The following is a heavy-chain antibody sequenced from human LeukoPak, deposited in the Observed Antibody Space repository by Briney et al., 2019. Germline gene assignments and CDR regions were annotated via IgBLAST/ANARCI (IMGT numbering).Heavy chain of an antibody. CDR3: ARTSYSTSDGY. V-gene: IGHV3-23*01. Sequence: GGSLRLSCAASGFTFRSYAMTWVRQAPGRGLEWVSSICGSGTSTYYGDSVKGRFTISRGNSKNTLYLQMNSLRAEDTAVYYCARTSYSTSDGYWGQGTLVTVSS. D-gene: IGHD6-6*01. J-gene: IGHJ4*02. CDR1: GFTFRSYA. CDR2: ICGSGTST.